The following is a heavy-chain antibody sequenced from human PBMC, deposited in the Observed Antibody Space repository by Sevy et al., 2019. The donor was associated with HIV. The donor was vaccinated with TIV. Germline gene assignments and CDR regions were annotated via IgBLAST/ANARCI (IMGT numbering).Heavy chain of an antibody. Sequence: GGSLKLSCAASGFTFSSYSMNWVRQAPGKGLEWVSSISSSSSYIYYANSVKGRFTISRDNAKNSLYLQMNSLRAEDTAVYYCARDGVGFYDIFPRAAFDIWGQGTMVTVSS. CDR1: GFTFSSYS. D-gene: IGHD3-9*01. CDR3: ARDGVGFYDIFPRAAFDI. CDR2: ISSSSSYI. J-gene: IGHJ3*02. V-gene: IGHV3-21*01.